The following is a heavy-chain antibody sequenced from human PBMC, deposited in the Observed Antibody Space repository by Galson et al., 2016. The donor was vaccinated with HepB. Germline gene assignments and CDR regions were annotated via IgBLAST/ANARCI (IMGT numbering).Heavy chain of an antibody. J-gene: IGHJ4*02. CDR2: INPSGGGT. CDR3: ARVDRDVGFH. Sequence: SVKVSCKASGGTSSSYAISWVRQAPGQGLEWMEIINPSGGGTRYAQKFQDRVTMTTDTPTSTVYMELRSLTSDDTAVYYCARVDRDVGFHWGQGTLVTVSS. D-gene: IGHD1-14*01. V-gene: IGHV1-46*01. CDR1: GGTSSSYA.